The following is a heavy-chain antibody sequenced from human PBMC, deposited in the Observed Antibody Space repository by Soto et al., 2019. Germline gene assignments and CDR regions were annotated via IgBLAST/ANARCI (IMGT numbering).Heavy chain of an antibody. CDR1: GVTFSSYA. J-gene: IGHJ6*02. CDR2: IIPIFGDT. V-gene: IGHV1-18*01. CDR3: AREGVAPYYYYGMDV. Sequence: GASVKVSCKASGVTFSSYAISWVRQAPGQGLEWMGGIIPIFGDTNYAQTFQGRVTMTTDTSTSTVHMEVRSLRSDDTAVYYCAREGVAPYYYYGMDVWGQGTPVTVSS. D-gene: IGHD5-12*01.